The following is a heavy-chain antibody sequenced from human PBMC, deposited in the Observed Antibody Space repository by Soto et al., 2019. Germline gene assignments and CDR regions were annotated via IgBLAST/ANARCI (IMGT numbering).Heavy chain of an antibody. CDR2: IYHSGST. J-gene: IGHJ4*02. D-gene: IGHD4-17*01. V-gene: IGHV4-30-2*01. Sequence: PSETLSLTCAVSGGSISSGGYSWSWIRQPPGKGLEWIGYIYHSGSTYYNSSLKSRVTISVDRSKNQFSLKLSSVTAADTAVYYCARVPVHWGQRTLVTVFS. CDR1: GGSISSGGYS. CDR3: ARVPVH.